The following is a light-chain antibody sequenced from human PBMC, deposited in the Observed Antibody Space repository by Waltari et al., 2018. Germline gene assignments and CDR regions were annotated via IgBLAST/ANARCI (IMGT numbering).Light chain of an antibody. V-gene: IGKV3-11*01. CDR2: SAA. J-gene: IGKJ1*01. CDR1: QGVSSY. Sequence: EIVLTQSPATLSLSPGDRATLSCRASQGVSSYLAWYQQRPGQPPRLLIYSAANRATGIPARFSGSGSGTAFTLTISSLEPEDFAVYYCQQRSDWPRTFGQGTKVEIK. CDR3: QQRSDWPRT.